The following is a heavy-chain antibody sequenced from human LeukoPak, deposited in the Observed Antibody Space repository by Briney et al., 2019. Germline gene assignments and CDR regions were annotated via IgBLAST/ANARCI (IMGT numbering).Heavy chain of an antibody. J-gene: IGHJ4*02. CDR1: SDSISSYY. V-gene: IGHV4-59*08. CDR3: ARFERYYYDSSGYYSALFDY. Sequence: SETLSLTCTVSSDSISSYYWSWIRQPPGKGLEWIGYIYYSGTTKYNPSLKSRVTISIDTSKNQFSLKLSSVPAADTAVYYCARFERYYYDSSGYYSALFDYWGQGTLVTVSS. CDR2: IYYSGTT. D-gene: IGHD3-22*01.